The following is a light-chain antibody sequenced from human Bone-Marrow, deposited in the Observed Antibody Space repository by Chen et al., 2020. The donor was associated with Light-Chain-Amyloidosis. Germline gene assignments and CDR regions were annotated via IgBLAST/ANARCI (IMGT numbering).Light chain of an antibody. Sequence: TQSPGTLSLSPGETATLSCRTSQSVYTNLAWYQHKPGQAPRLLIYDASTRAAGIPGRFSGSRSEVDFTLTISNIQSEDSAVYYCQHYNNWPFTFGPGTTVNIK. CDR1: QSVYTN. V-gene: IGKV3-15*01. J-gene: IGKJ3*01. CDR2: DAS. CDR3: QHYNNWPFT.